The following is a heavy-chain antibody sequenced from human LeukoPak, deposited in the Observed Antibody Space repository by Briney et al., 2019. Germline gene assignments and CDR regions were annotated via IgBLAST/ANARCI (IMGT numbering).Heavy chain of an antibody. CDR2: ISGSGGST. CDR1: GFTFSSYA. V-gene: IGHV3-23*01. D-gene: IGHD6-19*01. J-gene: IGHJ4*02. Sequence: GGSLRLSCAASGFTFSSYAMSWVRQAPGKGLEWVSAISGSGGSTYYADSVKGRFTISRDNSKNTLYLQMNSLRAEDTAVYYCAKSEGIAVAGTVSDYWGQGTLVTVSS. CDR3: AKSEGIAVAGTVSDY.